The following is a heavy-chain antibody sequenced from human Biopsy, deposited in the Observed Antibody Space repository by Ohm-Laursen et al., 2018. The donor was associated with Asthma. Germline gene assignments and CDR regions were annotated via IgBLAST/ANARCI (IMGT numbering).Heavy chain of an antibody. CDR3: AKDRVAGRSYYFDY. Sequence: SLRLSCAAPGLNFHNYGMNWVRRAPGEGLEWVAQILFDGRKINYPDSVKGRFTISRDNSKSMVYLQMNSLRPEDTAVYYCAKDRVAGRSYYFDYWGQGSLVSVSS. V-gene: IGHV3-30*18. J-gene: IGHJ4*02. CDR2: ILFDGRKI. D-gene: IGHD6-13*01. CDR1: GLNFHNYG.